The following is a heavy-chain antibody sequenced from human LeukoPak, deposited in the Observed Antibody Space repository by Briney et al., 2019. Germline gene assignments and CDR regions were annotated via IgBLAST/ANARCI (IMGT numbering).Heavy chain of an antibody. CDR2: ISGGGDTT. V-gene: IGHV3-23*01. J-gene: IGHJ4*02. D-gene: IGHD1-26*01. Sequence: GGSLRLSCAASGFTFSSYAMTWVRQAPGKGLEWVSSISGGGDTTYYADSVKGRFTISRDNAKNSLYLQMNSLRAEDTAVYYCARGERGDYWGQGTLATVSS. CDR3: ARGERGDY. CDR1: GFTFSSYA.